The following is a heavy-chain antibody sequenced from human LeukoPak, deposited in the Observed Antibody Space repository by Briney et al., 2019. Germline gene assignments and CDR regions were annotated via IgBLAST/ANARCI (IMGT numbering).Heavy chain of an antibody. Sequence: SETLSLTCAVYGGSFSGYYWSWIRQPPGKGLEWIGEINHSGSTNYNPSLKSRVTISVDTSKNQSSLKLSSVTAADTAVYYCSSSGWYPPYFDLWGRGTLVTVSS. D-gene: IGHD6-19*01. CDR1: GGSFSGYY. V-gene: IGHV4-34*01. J-gene: IGHJ2*01. CDR3: SSSGWYPPYFDL. CDR2: INHSGST.